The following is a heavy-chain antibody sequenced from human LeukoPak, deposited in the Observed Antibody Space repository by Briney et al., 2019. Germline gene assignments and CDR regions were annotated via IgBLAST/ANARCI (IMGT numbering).Heavy chain of an antibody. D-gene: IGHD5-18*01. CDR2: MNPNSGNT. CDR1: GYTFTSYD. J-gene: IGHJ4*02. V-gene: IGHV1-8*01. CDR3: ARAPESYSYGYSNFDY. Sequence: ASVKVSCKASGYTFTSYDINWVRQATGQGLEWMGWMNPNSGNTGYAQKFQGRVTMTRNTSISTAYMELSSLRSEDTAVYYCARAPESYSYGYSNFDYWGQGTLVTVSS.